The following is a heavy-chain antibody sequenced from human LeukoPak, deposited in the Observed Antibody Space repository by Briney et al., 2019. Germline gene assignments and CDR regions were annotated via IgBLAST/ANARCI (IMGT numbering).Heavy chain of an antibody. J-gene: IGHJ4*02. V-gene: IGHV3-48*01. CDR2: IGTTSGAI. CDR3: AEDHYWSIDY. Sequence: PGGSLRLSCAASGFTFNAFGMNWVRQAPGKGLEWVSYIGTTSGAIYYADSVKGRFTISRDSAKNSLYLQMNSLRAEDTAVYYCAEDHYWSIDYWGRGTLVTVSS. D-gene: IGHD3-3*01. CDR1: GFTFNAFG.